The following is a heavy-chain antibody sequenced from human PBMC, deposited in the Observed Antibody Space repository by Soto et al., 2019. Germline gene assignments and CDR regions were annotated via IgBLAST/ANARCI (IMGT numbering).Heavy chain of an antibody. CDR3: ARIVVGATVDL. CDR2: ISYTGDT. CDR1: GDSVSTDRYF. V-gene: IGHV4-61*01. D-gene: IGHD1-26*01. J-gene: IGHJ5*02. Sequence: TLSLTCSVSGDSVSTDRYFWTWIRQPPGKGLEWIAYISYTGDTNYNPSLKSRVTISIDTSRNQFSLTLTSVTAADTAVYFCARIVVGATVDLWGQGSMVTVSS.